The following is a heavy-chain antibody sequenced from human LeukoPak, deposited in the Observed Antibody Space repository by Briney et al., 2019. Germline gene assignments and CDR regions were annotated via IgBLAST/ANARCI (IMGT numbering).Heavy chain of an antibody. J-gene: IGHJ6*02. Sequence: PGGSLRLSCAASGFTFSSYWMNWVRQAPGKGLEWVANIKQDGSGEYYVDSVKGRFTISRDNAKNSLYLQMNSLRAEDTAVYYCARGYYGMDVWGQGTTATVSS. CDR3: ARGYYGMDV. CDR2: IKQDGSGE. V-gene: IGHV3-7*03. CDR1: GFTFSSYW.